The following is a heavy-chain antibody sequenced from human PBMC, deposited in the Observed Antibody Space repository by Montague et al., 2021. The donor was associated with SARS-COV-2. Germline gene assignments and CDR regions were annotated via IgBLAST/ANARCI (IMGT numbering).Heavy chain of an antibody. V-gene: IGHV4-59*01. D-gene: IGHD3-3*01. CDR3: ARAPVAHITIFGVVTSFDY. CDR1: GGSISSYY. CDR2: IYYSGST. Sequence: SETLSLTCTVSGGSISSYYWSWIRQPPGKGLEWIGYIYYSGSTNYNPSLKSRVTISVDTSKNQFSLKLSSVTAADTAVYYCARAPVAHITIFGVVTSFDYWGQGTLATVSS. J-gene: IGHJ4*02.